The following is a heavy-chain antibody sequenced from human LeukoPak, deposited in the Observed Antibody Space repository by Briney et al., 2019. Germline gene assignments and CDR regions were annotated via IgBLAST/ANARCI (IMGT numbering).Heavy chain of an antibody. Sequence: GASVKVSCKASGYTFVSYDINWVRQATGQGPEWMGWMSPKSGNTGYAQKFQGRVTITGDTSASTAYMELSSLRSEDTAVYYCARWRGGYGHTPGDYWGQGTLVTVSS. CDR2: MSPKSGNT. D-gene: IGHD5-18*01. CDR3: ARWRGGYGHTPGDY. V-gene: IGHV1-8*01. J-gene: IGHJ4*02. CDR1: GYTFVSYD.